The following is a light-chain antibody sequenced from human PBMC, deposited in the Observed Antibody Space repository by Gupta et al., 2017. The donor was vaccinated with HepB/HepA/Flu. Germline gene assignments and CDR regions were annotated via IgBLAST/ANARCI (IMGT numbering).Light chain of an antibody. J-gene: IGLJ2*01. V-gene: IGLV1-44*01. CDR3: AAWDDSLNGPV. Sequence: QSVLTQPPSASGTPGQRVTIPCSGSSSNIGSKTVHWYQQLPGTAPKLLIHSNDQRPSGVPDRFSGSKSGTSASLAISGLQPQDEADYYCAAWDDSLNGPVFGGGTKLTVL. CDR1: SSNIGSKT. CDR2: SND.